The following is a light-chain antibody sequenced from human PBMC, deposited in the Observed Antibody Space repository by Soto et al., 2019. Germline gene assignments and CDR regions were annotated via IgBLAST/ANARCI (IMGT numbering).Light chain of an antibody. V-gene: IGKV3D-20*02. CDR1: QSVTNNY. J-gene: IGKJ4*01. CDR2: GAS. CDR3: QQRNNWPPVT. Sequence: EIVLTQSPGTLSLSPGERATLSCRASQSVTNNYLAWFQQKPGQAPRLLMYGASSRATGIPDRFSGSGSGTDFTLNISSLEPEDFAVYYCQQRNNWPPVTFGGGTKVDIK.